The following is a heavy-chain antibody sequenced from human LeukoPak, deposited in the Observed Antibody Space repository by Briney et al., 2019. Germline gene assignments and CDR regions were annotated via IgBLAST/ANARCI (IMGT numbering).Heavy chain of an antibody. J-gene: IGHJ4*02. Sequence: ASVKVSCKASGYSFTSHGINWVRQAPGQGLERMGWISVYNGNTKYAQRLQGRVSLTTDTSTNTAYMELRNLESDDTAVYYCARGLCDILTGHVSDYWGQGTLVTVSS. CDR2: ISVYNGNT. CDR1: GYSFTSHG. D-gene: IGHD3-9*01. V-gene: IGHV1-18*01. CDR3: ARGLCDILTGHVSDY.